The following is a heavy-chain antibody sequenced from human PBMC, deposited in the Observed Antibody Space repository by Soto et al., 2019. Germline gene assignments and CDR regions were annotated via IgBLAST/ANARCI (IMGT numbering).Heavy chain of an antibody. CDR1: GFTFSSYG. J-gene: IGHJ4*02. CDR2: IWYDGSNK. Sequence: GGSLRLSCAASGFTFSSYGMHWVRQAPGKGLEWVAVIWYDGSNKYYADSVKGRFTISRDNSKNTLYLQMNSLRAEDTAVYYCASIHDHGDQFDYWGQGTLVTVSS. V-gene: IGHV3-33*01. CDR3: ASIHDHGDQFDY. D-gene: IGHD4-17*01.